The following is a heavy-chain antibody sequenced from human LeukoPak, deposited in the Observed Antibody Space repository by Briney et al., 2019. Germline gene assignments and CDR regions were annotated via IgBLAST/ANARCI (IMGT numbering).Heavy chain of an antibody. Sequence: GGSLRLSCAASGFTFSSYAMSWVRQAPGKGLEWVSAISGSGGSTYYADSVKGRFTISRDNSRNTLYLQMNSLRAEDTAVYYCAKACYIAAAGHYFDYWGQGTLVTVSS. CDR3: AKACYIAAAGHYFDY. CDR1: GFTFSSYA. J-gene: IGHJ4*02. CDR2: ISGSGGST. D-gene: IGHD6-13*01. V-gene: IGHV3-23*01.